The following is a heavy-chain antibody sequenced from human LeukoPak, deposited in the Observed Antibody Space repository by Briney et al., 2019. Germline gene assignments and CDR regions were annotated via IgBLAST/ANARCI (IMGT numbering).Heavy chain of an antibody. D-gene: IGHD5-24*01. CDR2: ISNDGIRK. J-gene: IGHJ4*02. CDR1: GFTFSRSA. V-gene: IGHV3-30-3*01. Sequence: PGGSLRLSCAASGFTFSRSAMHWVRQPPGKGLEWMAVISNDGIRKFHADSVKGRFTISRDNSKNTLFLQMDSLTTEDTAVYYCARRRDGYNPELDYWGRGTLVTVSS. CDR3: ARRRDGYNPELDY.